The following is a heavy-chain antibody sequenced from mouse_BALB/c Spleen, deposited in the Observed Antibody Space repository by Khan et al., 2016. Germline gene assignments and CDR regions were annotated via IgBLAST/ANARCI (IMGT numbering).Heavy chain of an antibody. V-gene: IGHV5-12*02. CDR1: GFTFSDYY. CDR3: ARSNPWFVY. CDR2: ISNGGGST. D-gene: IGHD2-5*01. J-gene: IGHJ3*01. Sequence: EVELVESGGGLVQPGGSLKLSCSTSGFTFSDYYMYWVRQTPEKRLEWVAYISNGGGSTYYPDTVKGRFTISRDNAKNTLYLQMSRLKSEDTAMYFCARSNPWFVYWGQGTLVTGSA.